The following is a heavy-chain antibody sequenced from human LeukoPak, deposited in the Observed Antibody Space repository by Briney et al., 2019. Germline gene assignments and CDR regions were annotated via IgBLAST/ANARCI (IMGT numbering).Heavy chain of an antibody. Sequence: PSENLSLNCTVSGGSVCSASYYWSSIRQPPGKGLEWIGFIYYSGSTNYNHSLKSRVTISVDTSKNEFSLKLSSVTAADTAVYYCAGCPHIHLWAACDYWGRGHLILVTA. J-gene: IGHJ4*02. CDR3: AGCPHIHLWAACDY. CDR2: IYYSGST. V-gene: IGHV4-61*01. D-gene: IGHD5-18*01. CDR1: GGSVCSASYY.